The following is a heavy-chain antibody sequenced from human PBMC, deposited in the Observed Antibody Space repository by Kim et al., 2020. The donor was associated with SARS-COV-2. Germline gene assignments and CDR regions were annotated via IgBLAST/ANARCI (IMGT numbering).Heavy chain of an antibody. J-gene: IGHJ6*02. V-gene: IGHV1-69*13. CDR3: ARVRIQLWLKGEYYYYGMDV. CDR2: IIPIFGTA. CDR1: GGTFSSYA. D-gene: IGHD5-18*01. Sequence: SVKVSCKASGGTFSSYAISWVRQAPGQGLEWMGGIIPIFGTANYAQKFQGRVTITADESTSTAYMELSSLRSEDTAVYYCARVRIQLWLKGEYYYYGMDVWGQGTTVTVSS.